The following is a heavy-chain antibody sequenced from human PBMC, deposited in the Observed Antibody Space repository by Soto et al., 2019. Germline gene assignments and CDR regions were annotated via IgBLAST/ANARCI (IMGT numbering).Heavy chain of an antibody. CDR1: GYTFTSYD. CDR2: INAIIGNT. CDR3: ARVIYWFDP. J-gene: IGHJ5*02. D-gene: IGHD3-10*01. Sequence: GASVKVSCKASGYTFTSYDMHWVRQAPGQRLEWMGWINAIIGNTKYSQKFQGRVTITADESTSIAYMELSSLRSEDTAVYYCARVIYWFDPWGQGTLVTVSS. V-gene: IGHV1-3*01.